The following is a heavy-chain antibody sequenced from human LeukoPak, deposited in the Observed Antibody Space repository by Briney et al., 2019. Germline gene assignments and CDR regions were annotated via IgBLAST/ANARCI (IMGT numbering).Heavy chain of an antibody. CDR2: IYSTGST. J-gene: IGHJ4*02. CDR3: ARGLYDYYFDY. D-gene: IGHD3-3*01. Sequence: SETLSLTCTVSGGSISSSSYYWNWIRQPAGKGLEWIGRIYSTGSTNYNPSLKSRVTMSVDTSKNQFSLKLRSVTAADTAVYYCARGLYDYYFDYWGQGTLVTVSS. CDR1: GGSISSSSYY. V-gene: IGHV4-61*02.